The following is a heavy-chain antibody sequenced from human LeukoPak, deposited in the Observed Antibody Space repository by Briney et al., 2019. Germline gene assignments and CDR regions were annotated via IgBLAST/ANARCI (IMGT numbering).Heavy chain of an antibody. Sequence: GSLRLSCAASGFTFSSYSMNWVRPAPGKGLEWVSSISSSSSYIYYSDSVKGRFTISRDNAKNSLYLQMNSLRAEDTAVYYCAREMVYPLGPGTVYYFDYWGQGTLVTVSS. V-gene: IGHV3-21*01. D-gene: IGHD2-8*01. CDR2: ISSSSSYI. CDR1: GFTFSSYS. CDR3: AREMVYPLGPGTVYYFDY. J-gene: IGHJ4*02.